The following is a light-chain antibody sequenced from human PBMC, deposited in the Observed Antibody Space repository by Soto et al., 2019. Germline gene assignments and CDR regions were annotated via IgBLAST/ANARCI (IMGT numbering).Light chain of an antibody. V-gene: IGKV3-15*01. J-gene: IGKJ3*01. CDR1: QSVSSN. CDR3: QHYDNSPL. CDR2: DAS. Sequence: EIVMTQSPATLSLSPGERATLSCRASQSVSSNLAWYQQKPGQAPRLLIYDASTRATGLPARFSGSGSGTEFTLTVSSLQSEDFAVYYCQHYDNSPLFGPGTKVDIK.